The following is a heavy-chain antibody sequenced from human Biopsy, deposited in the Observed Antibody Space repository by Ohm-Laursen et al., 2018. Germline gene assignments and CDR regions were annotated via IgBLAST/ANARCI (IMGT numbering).Heavy chain of an antibody. Sequence: SDTLSLTCTVSGDSVSSGSFYWTWIRQPPGQGLEYIGYIYDRGSTANYNPSLESRVTMSVDMPKNQFSLKLSSATAADTAIYYCARGMRSSGWPYFDSWGQGTPVTVSS. D-gene: IGHD6-19*01. J-gene: IGHJ4*02. CDR1: GDSVSSGSFY. CDR3: ARGMRSSGWPYFDS. V-gene: IGHV4-61*01. CDR2: IYDRGSTA.